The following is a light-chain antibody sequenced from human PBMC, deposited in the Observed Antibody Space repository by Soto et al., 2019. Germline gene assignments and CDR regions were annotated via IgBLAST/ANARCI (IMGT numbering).Light chain of an antibody. CDR3: QQRSNWVYT. CDR2: DAS. CDR1: QSVSGS. J-gene: IGKJ2*01. Sequence: EIVLTHSPATLSLSPGERATLSCRASQSVSGSLAWYQQKPGQAPRLLIYDASNRATGIPARFSGSGSGTDFTLTISSLEPEDFALYYCQQRSNWVYTFGQGTKLEIK. V-gene: IGKV3-11*01.